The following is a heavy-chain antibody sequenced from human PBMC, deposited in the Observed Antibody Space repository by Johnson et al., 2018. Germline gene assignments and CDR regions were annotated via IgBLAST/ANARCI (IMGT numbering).Heavy chain of an antibody. J-gene: IGHJ3*02. Sequence: VQLVQSGGGLVQPGGSLRLSCAASGFTFSNYAMSWVRQAPGKGLEWVSTISGSGGNTYYADSVKGRFTISRDNSKNTLYLQMNSLRAEETAVYYCAKDYYFDSSGYYYRDAFDIWGQGTMVTVSS. CDR2: ISGSGGNT. V-gene: IGHV3-23*04. D-gene: IGHD3-22*01. CDR3: AKDYYFDSSGYYYRDAFDI. CDR1: GFTFSNYA.